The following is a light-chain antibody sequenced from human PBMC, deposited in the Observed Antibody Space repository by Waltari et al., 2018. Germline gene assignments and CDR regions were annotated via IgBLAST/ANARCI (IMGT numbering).Light chain of an antibody. V-gene: IGKV3-15*01. Sequence: EILMTQSPAILSVSQGEKVTLSCRASQPGSTNLAWYQQSPCQPPRLISYAASTRAASVPARFSGSGFGTEFTLTISNLQSEDFALYYCQQFHDWPPWTFGQGTKVEMK. CDR3: QQFHDWPPWT. J-gene: IGKJ1*01. CDR1: QPGSTN. CDR2: AAS.